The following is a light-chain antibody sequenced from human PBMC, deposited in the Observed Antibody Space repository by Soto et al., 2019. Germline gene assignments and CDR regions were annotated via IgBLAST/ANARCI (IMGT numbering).Light chain of an antibody. Sequence: DIQMTQSPSTLSASIGDRVTITCRASQSISSWLAWYQQKPGKAPKLLIYKASTLKSGVPSRFSGSGSGTEFTLTISSLQPDDFATYYCQQYNIYSTFGQGTEVEIK. V-gene: IGKV1-5*03. J-gene: IGKJ1*01. CDR3: QQYNIYST. CDR1: QSISSW. CDR2: KAS.